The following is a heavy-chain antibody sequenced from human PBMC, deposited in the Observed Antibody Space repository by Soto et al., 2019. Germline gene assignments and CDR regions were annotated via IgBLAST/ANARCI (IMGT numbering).Heavy chain of an antibody. CDR1: GFTFSSYS. Sequence: EVQLVESGGGLAKPGGSLRLSCAASGFTFSSYSMNWVRQAPGKGLEWVSSISSSSSYIYYADSVKGRFTISRDNAKNSLYLQMNSLRAEDTAVYYCARDRRAYCGGDCYSVLGYWGQGTLVTVSS. V-gene: IGHV3-21*01. CDR2: ISSSSSYI. D-gene: IGHD2-21*02. CDR3: ARDRRAYCGGDCYSVLGY. J-gene: IGHJ4*02.